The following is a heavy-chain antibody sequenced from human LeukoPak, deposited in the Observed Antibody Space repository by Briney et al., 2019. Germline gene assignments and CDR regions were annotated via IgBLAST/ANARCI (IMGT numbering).Heavy chain of an antibody. CDR3: ARVHRGDFWSGSNYYYYMDV. D-gene: IGHD3-3*01. CDR2: IKQDGSEK. V-gene: IGHV3-7*04. CDR1: GFTFSSYW. J-gene: IGHJ6*03. Sequence: GGSLRLSCAASGFTFSSYWTSWVREAPGKGMEWVANIKQDGSEKYYVDSVKGRFTISRDNAKNSLYLQMNSLRAEDTAVYYCARVHRGDFWSGSNYYYYMDVWGKGTTVTVSS.